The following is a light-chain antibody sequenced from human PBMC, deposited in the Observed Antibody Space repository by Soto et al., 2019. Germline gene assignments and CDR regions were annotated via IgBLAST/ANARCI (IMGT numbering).Light chain of an antibody. CDR1: QSVSSSY. J-gene: IGKJ4*01. CDR3: QQYGSSPWA. Sequence: EIVLTQSPGTLSLSPGERATLSCRASQSVSSSYLAWYQQKPGQAPRLRIYGASSRATGIPDRFSGSGSGTDFTLTISRLEPEDFAVYYCQQYGSSPWAFGGGTKVEIK. V-gene: IGKV3-20*01. CDR2: GAS.